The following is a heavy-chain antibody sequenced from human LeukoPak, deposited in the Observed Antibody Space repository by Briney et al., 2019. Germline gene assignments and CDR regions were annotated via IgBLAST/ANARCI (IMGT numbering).Heavy chain of an antibody. D-gene: IGHD3/OR15-3a*01. CDR2: VSYDGSDR. Sequence: GGSLRLSCAASGFTFSKYGMHWVRQAPGRGLEWVALVSYDGSDRDYADSVKGRFTISRDNSKNMVYLQMNNLRPEATAIYYCARLDHGGAFDTWGQGTMVTVSS. J-gene: IGHJ3*02. CDR1: GFTFSKYG. V-gene: IGHV3-30-3*01. CDR3: ARLDHGGAFDT.